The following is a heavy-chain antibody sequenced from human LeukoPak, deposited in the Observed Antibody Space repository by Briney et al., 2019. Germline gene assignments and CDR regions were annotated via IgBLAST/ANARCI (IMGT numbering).Heavy chain of an antibody. CDR2: INHSGST. J-gene: IGHJ5*02. D-gene: IGHD2-15*01. CDR3: ARGQSHGYCSGGSCPGFDP. CDR1: GGSFSGYY. V-gene: IGHV4-34*01. Sequence: PSETLSLTCAVYGGSFSGYYWSWIRQPPGKGLEWIGEINHSGSTNYNPSLKSRVTISVDKSKNQFSLKLSSVTAADTAVYYCARGQSHGYCSGGSCPGFDPWGQGTLVTVSS.